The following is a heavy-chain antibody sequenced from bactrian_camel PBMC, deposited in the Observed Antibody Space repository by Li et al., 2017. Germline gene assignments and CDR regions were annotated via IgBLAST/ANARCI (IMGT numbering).Heavy chain of an antibody. CDR3: AAYQPSGVGGVGCRRSSAEYKY. CDR1: GYTFGRHC. V-gene: IGHV3S56*01. J-gene: IGHJ4*01. Sequence: VQLVESGGGSVQAGGSLRLSCAATGYTFGRHCMGWFRQAPGKEREGVASIDTNGRTIYADSVKGRFTISRDNDKTTELLRMASLKPEDTAVYYCAAYQPSGVGGVGCRRSSAEYKYWGQGTQVTVS. D-gene: IGHD3*01. CDR2: IDTNGRT.